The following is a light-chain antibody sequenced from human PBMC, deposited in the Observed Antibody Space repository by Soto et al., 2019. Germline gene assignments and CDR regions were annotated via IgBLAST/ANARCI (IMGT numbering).Light chain of an antibody. CDR2: GAS. CDR1: QSVSSSY. CDR3: QQYQNWPPIT. V-gene: IGKV3-15*01. Sequence: IVLTQSPGTLSLSPGERATLSCRASQSVSSSYLAWYQHKPGQAPRLLIYGASTRASGIPARFSGSGSETDFNITISSLQSEDSEVYFSQQYQNWPPITFGQGTRMESK. J-gene: IGKJ5*01.